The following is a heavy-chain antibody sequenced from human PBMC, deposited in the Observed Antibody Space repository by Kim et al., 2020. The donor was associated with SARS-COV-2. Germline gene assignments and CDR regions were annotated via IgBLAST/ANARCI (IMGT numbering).Heavy chain of an antibody. D-gene: IGHD3-22*01. Sequence: ADSVKGRFTISRDNAKNSLYLQMNSLRAEDTALYYCAKEVYDSSGYYFGYWGQGTLVTVSS. CDR3: AKEVYDSSGYYFGY. V-gene: IGHV3-9*01. J-gene: IGHJ4*02.